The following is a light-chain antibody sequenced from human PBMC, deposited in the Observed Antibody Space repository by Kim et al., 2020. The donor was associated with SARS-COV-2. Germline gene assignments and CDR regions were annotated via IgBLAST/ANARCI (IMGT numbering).Light chain of an antibody. CDR1: SSSVGTHFD. V-gene: IGLV1-40*01. Sequence: QSVLTQPPSVSGAPGQRVTISCTGRSSSVGTHFDVHWYQQLPGTAPKLLIYDDTSRPSGVPDRFSGSKSGTTASLAITGLQPGDEGDYYCQSYDSSVSAWVFGGGTQLTVL. CDR3: QSYDSSVSAWV. CDR2: DDT. J-gene: IGLJ3*02.